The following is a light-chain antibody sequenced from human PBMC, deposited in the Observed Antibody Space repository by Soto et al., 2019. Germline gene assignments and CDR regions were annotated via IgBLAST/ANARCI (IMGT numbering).Light chain of an antibody. CDR2: DVS. CDR3: HEYNTWPWT. Sequence: DIQMTQSPSTLSASLGDRVTITCRASQSIDSWLAWYQQKPGKAPKLLIYDVSSLKSGVPSRFSGSGSGTEFILTISSLQSEDFAVYYCHEYNTWPWTFGQGTKVEIK. CDR1: QSIDSW. V-gene: IGKV1-5*01. J-gene: IGKJ1*01.